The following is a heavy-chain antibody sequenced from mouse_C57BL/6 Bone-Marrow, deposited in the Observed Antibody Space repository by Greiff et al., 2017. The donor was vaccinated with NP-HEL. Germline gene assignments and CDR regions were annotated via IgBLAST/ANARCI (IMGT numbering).Heavy chain of an antibody. CDR3: ARYYPMDY. CDR1: GFTFSSYA. Sequence: EVQLQESGGGLVKPGGSLKLSCAASGFTFSSYAMSWVRQTPEKRLEWVATISDGGSYTYYPGNVKGRFTISRDNAKNNLYLQMSHLKSEYTAMYYGARYYPMDYWGQGTSVTVSS. J-gene: IGHJ4*01. CDR2: ISDGGSYT. V-gene: IGHV5-4*01.